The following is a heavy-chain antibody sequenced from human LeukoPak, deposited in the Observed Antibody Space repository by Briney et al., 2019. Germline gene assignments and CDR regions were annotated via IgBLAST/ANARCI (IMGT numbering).Heavy chain of an antibody. V-gene: IGHV3-30*04. Sequence: GGSLRLSCAASEFTFHNYAMNWLRQTPDRGLFWVAAISVDGSATNYADSVKGRFTISRDNSKNILYLQMNNLRPDDTAVYYCARDFGYWGQGTLVTVSS. CDR3: ARDFGY. CDR2: ISVDGSAT. J-gene: IGHJ4*02. CDR1: EFTFHNYA.